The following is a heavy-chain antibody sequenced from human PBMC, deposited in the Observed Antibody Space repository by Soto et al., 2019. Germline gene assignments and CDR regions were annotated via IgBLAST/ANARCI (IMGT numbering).Heavy chain of an antibody. V-gene: IGHV4-30-2*01. D-gene: IGHD2-21*01. CDR3: ARIPSP. CDR1: GGSISSRGYS. J-gene: IGHJ5*02. CDR2: IYHSGST. Sequence: SETLSLTCAVSGGSISSRGYSWSWIRQPPGKGLEWVGYIYHSGSTYYNSSLKSRVTISVDRSKNQFSLKLSSVTAADTAVYYCARIPSPWGQGTLVTVSS.